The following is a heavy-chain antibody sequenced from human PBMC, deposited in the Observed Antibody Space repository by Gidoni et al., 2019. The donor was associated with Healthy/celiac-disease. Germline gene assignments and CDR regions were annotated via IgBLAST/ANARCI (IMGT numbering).Heavy chain of an antibody. J-gene: IGHJ4*02. CDR1: GFPFSSYS. CDR2: ISSSSSTI. CDR3: ARELRYYQRDLRVYSSGSYYFDY. Sequence: EVQLVESGGGLVQPGGSLRLSCAASGFPFSSYSMNWVRPAPGKGMEWVAYISSSSSTIYYADSVKGRFTISRDNAKNSLYLQMNSLRDEDTAVYYCARELRYYQRDLRVYSSGSYYFDYWGQGTLVTVSS. D-gene: IGHD6-19*01. V-gene: IGHV3-48*02.